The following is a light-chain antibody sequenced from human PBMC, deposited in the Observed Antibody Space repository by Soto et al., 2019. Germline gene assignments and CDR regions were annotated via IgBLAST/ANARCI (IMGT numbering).Light chain of an antibody. Sequence: QSVLTQPASVSGSPGQSITISCTGTSSDVGGYNYVSWYQQHPGKAPKLMIYDVSNRPSGVSNRFSGSKSGNTASLTISGLQAEDVADYNCSSYTSSSTLGVFGTGTNLTVL. CDR1: SSDVGGYNY. CDR2: DVS. V-gene: IGLV2-14*01. J-gene: IGLJ1*01. CDR3: SSYTSSSTLGV.